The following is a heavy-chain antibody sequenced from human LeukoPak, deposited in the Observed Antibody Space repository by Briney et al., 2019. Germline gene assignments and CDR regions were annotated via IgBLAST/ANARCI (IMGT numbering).Heavy chain of an antibody. CDR1: RFTFGDYA. V-gene: IGHV3-49*04. Sequence: GGSLRLSCTASRFTFGDYAMSWVRQAPRKGREWVCFIRSKAYGGTTEYAASVKGRFTISRDDSKSIAYLQMNSLKTEHTGVYDCTRVSLVAASVFLDYWGQATLLTVSP. CDR3: TRVSLVAASVFLDY. J-gene: IGHJ4*02. CDR2: IRSKAYGGTT. D-gene: IGHD2-15*01.